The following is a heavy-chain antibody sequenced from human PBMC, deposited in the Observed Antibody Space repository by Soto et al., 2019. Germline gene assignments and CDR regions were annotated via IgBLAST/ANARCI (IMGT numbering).Heavy chain of an antibody. CDR2: ISSTTNYI. CDR3: ARESEDLTSNFDY. V-gene: IGHV3-21*01. J-gene: IGHJ4*02. CDR1: GFTFTRYS. Sequence: RRLSCAASGFTFTRYSMNWVRQAPGKGLEWASSISSTTNYIYYADSMKGRFTVSRDNAKNSVYLEMNSLSAEDTAVYYCARESEDLTSNFDYWGQGTLVTVSS.